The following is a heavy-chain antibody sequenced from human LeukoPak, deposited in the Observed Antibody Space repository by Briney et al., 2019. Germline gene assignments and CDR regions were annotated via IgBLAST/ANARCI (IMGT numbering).Heavy chain of an antibody. D-gene: IGHD3-3*01. CDR3: ASTKEWLLFPASFDY. V-gene: IGHV1-69*06. Sequence: ASVKVSCKASGGTFSSYAISWVRQAPGQGLEWMGGIIPNFGTANYAQKFQGRVTITADKSTSTAYMELSSLRSEDTAVYYCASTKEWLLFPASFDYWGQGTLVTVSS. CDR2: IIPNFGTA. CDR1: GGTFSSYA. J-gene: IGHJ4*02.